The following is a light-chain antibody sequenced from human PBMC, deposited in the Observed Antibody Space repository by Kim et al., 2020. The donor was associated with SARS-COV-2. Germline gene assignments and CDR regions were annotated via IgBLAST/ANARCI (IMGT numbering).Light chain of an antibody. CDR1: KLGDKY. CDR2: QDS. J-gene: IGLJ1*01. Sequence: SYELTQPPSVSVSPGQTASITCSGDKLGDKYACWYQQKPGQSPVLVIYQDSKRPSGIPERFSGSNSGNTVTLTISGTQAMDEADYYCQAWDSSTEVFGTG. V-gene: IGLV3-1*01. CDR3: QAWDSSTEV.